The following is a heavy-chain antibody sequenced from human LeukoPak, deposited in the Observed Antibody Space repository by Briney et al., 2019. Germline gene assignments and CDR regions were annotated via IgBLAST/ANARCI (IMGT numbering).Heavy chain of an antibody. D-gene: IGHD3-10*01. V-gene: IGHV3-30*04. J-gene: IGHJ4*02. Sequence: GGSLRLSCAASGFTFSSYAMHWVRQAPGKGLEWVAVISYDGSNKYYADSVKGRFTISRDNSKNTLYLQMNSLRAEDTAVYYCARDGELLWFGELLRLLDYWGQGTLVTVSS. CDR1: GFTFSSYA. CDR3: ARDGELLWFGELLRLLDY. CDR2: ISYDGSNK.